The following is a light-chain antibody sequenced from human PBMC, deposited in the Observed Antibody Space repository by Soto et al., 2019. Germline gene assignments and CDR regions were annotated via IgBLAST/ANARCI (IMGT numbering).Light chain of an antibody. CDR3: ASWDDSLNGVV. CDR2: SDN. CDR1: FSNVGINT. V-gene: IGLV1-44*01. Sequence: QSVLTQPPSASGTPGQRVTISCSGSFSNVGINTVNWYQQLPGTAPKLLIYSDNQRPSGVPDRFSGSKSGTSASLAISGLHSEDAADYYCASWDDSLNGVVFGGGTKLTVL. J-gene: IGLJ2*01.